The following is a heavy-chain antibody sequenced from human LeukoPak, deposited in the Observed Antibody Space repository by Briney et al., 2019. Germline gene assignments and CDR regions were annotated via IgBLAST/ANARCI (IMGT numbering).Heavy chain of an antibody. V-gene: IGHV4-39*07. Sequence: PSETLSLTCTVSGGSISSSSYYWGWIRQPPGKGLEWIGSIYYSGSTYYNPSLKSRVTISIDTSKNQFSLKLSSVTAADTAVYYCARVVGRTTYQLLTYYFDYWGQGTLVTVSS. D-gene: IGHD2-2*01. CDR1: GGSISSSSYY. J-gene: IGHJ4*02. CDR3: ARVVGRTTYQLLTYYFDY. CDR2: IYYSGST.